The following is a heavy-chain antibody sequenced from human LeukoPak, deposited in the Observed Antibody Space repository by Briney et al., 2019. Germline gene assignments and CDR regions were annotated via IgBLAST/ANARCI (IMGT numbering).Heavy chain of an antibody. Sequence: ASVKVSCKASGGTFSSYAISWVRQAPGQGLEWMGRISAYNGNTNYAQKLQGRVTMTTDTSTSTAYMELRSLRSDDTAVYYCARDPDQNYYDSSGYYYDWGQGTLVTVSS. J-gene: IGHJ4*02. V-gene: IGHV1-18*01. D-gene: IGHD3-22*01. CDR1: GGTFSSYA. CDR2: ISAYNGNT. CDR3: ARDPDQNYYDSSGYYYD.